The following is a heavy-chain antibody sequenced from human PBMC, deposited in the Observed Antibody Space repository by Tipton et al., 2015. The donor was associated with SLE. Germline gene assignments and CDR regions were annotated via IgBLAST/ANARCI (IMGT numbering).Heavy chain of an antibody. CDR2: IYYTGDT. J-gene: IGHJ5*02. V-gene: IGHV4-59*02. CDR1: GGSVSSDY. CDR3: TVMYGSGSYPFDH. D-gene: IGHD3-10*01. Sequence: TLSLTCTVSGGSVSSDYWSWIRQPPGKGLEWIGYIYYTGDTNYNPSLRSRVTISLDTSKNQFSLELSSVTAADTAVYYCTVMYGSGSYPFDHWGQGTLVTVSS.